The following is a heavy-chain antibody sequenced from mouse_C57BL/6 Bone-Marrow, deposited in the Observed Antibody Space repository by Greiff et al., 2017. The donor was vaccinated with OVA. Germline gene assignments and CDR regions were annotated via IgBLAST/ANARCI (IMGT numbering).Heavy chain of an antibody. J-gene: IGHJ3*01. CDR2: RRNKANDYTT. CDR1: GFTFSDFY. Sequence: EVKLMESGGGLVQSGRSLRLSCATSGFTFSDFYMEWVRQAPGKGLEWIAARRNKANDYTTEYSASVKGRFIVFRDTYQSILYLQMHALTAEDTDIYYYARDGFYCGPFADWGQGTLVTVSA. D-gene: IGHD1-1*01. V-gene: IGHV7-1*01. CDR3: ARDGFYCGPFAD.